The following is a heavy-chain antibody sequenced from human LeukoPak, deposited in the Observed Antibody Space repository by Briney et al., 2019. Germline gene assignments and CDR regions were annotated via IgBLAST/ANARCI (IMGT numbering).Heavy chain of an antibody. CDR1: GGSISSGDYY. CDR2: IYYSGST. J-gene: IGHJ4*02. D-gene: IGHD3-22*01. Sequence: SETLSLTCTVSGGSISSGDYYWGWIRQPPGKGLEWIGYIYYSGSTYYNPSLKSRVTISVDTSKNQFSLKLSSVTAADTAVYYCAKHAGYYDSSGPIDYWGQGTLVTVSS. CDR3: AKHAGYYDSSGPIDY. V-gene: IGHV4-30-4*01.